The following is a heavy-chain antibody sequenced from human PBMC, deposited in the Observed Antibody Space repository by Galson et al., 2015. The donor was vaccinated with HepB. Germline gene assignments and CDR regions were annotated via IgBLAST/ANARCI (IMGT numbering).Heavy chain of an antibody. V-gene: IGHV3-33*01. Sequence: SLRLSCAASGFTFSSYGMHWVRQAPGKGLEWVAVIWYDGSNKYYVDSVKGRFTISRDNSKNTLYLQMNSLRAEDTAVYYCARDRSYGSGSYFALAFQYYFDYWGQGTLVTVSS. D-gene: IGHD3-10*01. J-gene: IGHJ4*02. CDR3: ARDRSYGSGSYFALAFQYYFDY. CDR1: GFTFSSYG. CDR2: IWYDGSNK.